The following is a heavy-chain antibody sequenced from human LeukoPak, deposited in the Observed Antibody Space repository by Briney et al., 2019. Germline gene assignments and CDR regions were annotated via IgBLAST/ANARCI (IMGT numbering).Heavy chain of an antibody. CDR3: ARTHCDYIGEFIDY. CDR1: GFTFSSYE. D-gene: IGHD3-10*01. V-gene: IGHV3-48*03. CDR2: ISSSGGTT. J-gene: IGHJ4*02. Sequence: GGSLRLSCAASGFTFSSYEMNWVRQAPGKGLEWVSYISSSGGTTYYADSVKGRFTISRDNAKNSLYLQMNSLRAEDTAVYFCARTHCDYIGEFIDYWGQGTLVTVSS.